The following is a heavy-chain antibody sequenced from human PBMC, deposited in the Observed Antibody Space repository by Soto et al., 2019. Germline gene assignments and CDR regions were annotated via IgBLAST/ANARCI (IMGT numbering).Heavy chain of an antibody. CDR2: IYYSGST. J-gene: IGHJ4*02. V-gene: IGHV4-31*03. D-gene: IGHD5-12*01. CDR3: ARGGGYNTAFDY. Sequence: QVQLQESGPGLVKPPQTLSLTCTVSGGSISSGGYYWSWIRQHPGKGLEWIGYIYYSGSTYYKPSLKSRVTISVDTSKNQFSLKLSSVTAADTVVYYCARGGGYNTAFDYWGQGTLVTVSS. CDR1: GGSISSGGYY.